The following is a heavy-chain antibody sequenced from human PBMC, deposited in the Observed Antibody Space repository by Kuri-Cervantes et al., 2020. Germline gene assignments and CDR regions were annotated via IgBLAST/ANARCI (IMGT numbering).Heavy chain of an antibody. CDR2: INPNSGGT. CDR3: ARGVDGYHKGVDY. CDR1: GYTFTGYY. D-gene: IGHD5-24*01. V-gene: IGHV1-2*02. J-gene: IGHJ4*02. Sequence: ASVKVSCKASGYTFTGYYMHWVRQAPGQGLEWMGWINPNSGGTNYAQKFQGRVTMTRDTSISTAYMELSRPRSDDTAVYYCARGVDGYHKGVDYWGQGTLVTVSS.